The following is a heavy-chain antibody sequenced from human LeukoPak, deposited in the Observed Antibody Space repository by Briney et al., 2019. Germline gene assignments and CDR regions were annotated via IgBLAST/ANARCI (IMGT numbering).Heavy chain of an antibody. Sequence: GASVKVSCKASGYTFTRYYMHWVRQAPGQGLEWMGIFNPSGGGTSYAQKFQGRVTMTRDMSTNTVYMELSSLRSEDTAVYYCARGVHVRTYDSNHNRFDPWGQGTLVTVSS. D-gene: IGHD3-22*01. V-gene: IGHV1-46*01. CDR1: GYTFTRYY. CDR2: FNPSGGGT. J-gene: IGHJ5*02. CDR3: ARGVHVRTYDSNHNRFDP.